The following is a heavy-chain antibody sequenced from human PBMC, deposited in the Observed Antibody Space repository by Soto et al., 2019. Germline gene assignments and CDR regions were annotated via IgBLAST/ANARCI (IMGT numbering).Heavy chain of an antibody. CDR2: ISAYNGNT. V-gene: IGHV1-18*01. J-gene: IGHJ6*02. Sequence: ASVKVSCKASGYTFTSYGISWVRQAPGQGLEWMGWISAYNGNTNYAQKLQGRVTMTTDTSTSTAYMELRSLRSDDTAVYYCARVKEIYGSGSYYNYYYYYGMDVCGQGPTVTVSS. D-gene: IGHD3-10*01. CDR3: ARVKEIYGSGSYYNYYYYYGMDV. CDR1: GYTFTSYG.